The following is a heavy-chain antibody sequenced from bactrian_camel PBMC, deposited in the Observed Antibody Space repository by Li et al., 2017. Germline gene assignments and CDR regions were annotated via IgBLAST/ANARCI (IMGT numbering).Heavy chain of an antibody. D-gene: IGHD6*01. CDR1: GYFYERPC. J-gene: IGHJ4*01. Sequence: VQLVESGGDSVQVGGSLRLSCSVSGYFYERPCMGWFRQAPGKEREGVAAIDRSGSATYTYSVQDRFTISKDNAKNTLYLQMNNLRPEDTAMYYCAADFVNKQLARYYDNWGQGTQVTVS. CDR3: AADFVNKQLARYYDN. V-gene: IGHV3S53*01. CDR2: IDRSGSA.